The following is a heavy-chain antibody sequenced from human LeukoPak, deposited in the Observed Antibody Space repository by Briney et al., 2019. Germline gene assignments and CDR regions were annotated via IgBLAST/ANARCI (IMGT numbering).Heavy chain of an antibody. J-gene: IGHJ4*02. Sequence: GGSLRLSCAASGFTFSSYWMSWVRQAPGKGLEWVANIKQDGSEKYYVDSVKGGFTIYRDNAKNSLYVQMNSLRAEDTAVYYCARGGRKQQLAQDRNDYWGQGTLVTVSS. CDR1: GFTFSSYW. V-gene: IGHV3-7*01. CDR3: ARGGRKQQLAQDRNDY. CDR2: IKQDGSEK. D-gene: IGHD6-13*01.